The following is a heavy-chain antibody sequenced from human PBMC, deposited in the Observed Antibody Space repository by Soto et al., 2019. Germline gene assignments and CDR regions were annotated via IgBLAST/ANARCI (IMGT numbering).Heavy chain of an antibody. CDR2: IYYSGIT. D-gene: IGHD3-3*01. CDR3: ARVHDFWSGYYWLDP. V-gene: IGHV4-59*02. Sequence: SETLSLTCTVSGGSVRSYYWSWIRQPPGKGLEWIGYIYYSGITNYNPSLNSRVTISVDTSRNQFSLKLSSVTAADTAVYYCARVHDFWSGYYWLDPWGQGTLVTVSA. CDR1: GGSVRSYY. J-gene: IGHJ5*02.